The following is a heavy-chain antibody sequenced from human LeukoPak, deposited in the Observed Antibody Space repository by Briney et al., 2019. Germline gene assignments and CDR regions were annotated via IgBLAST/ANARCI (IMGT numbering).Heavy chain of an antibody. J-gene: IGHJ5*02. CDR3: ARVDLGDYDILTGYWPHNWFDP. Sequence: SVKVSCKASGGTFSSYAISWVRQAPGQGLEWMGGIIPIFGTANYAQKFQGRVTITADESTSTAYMELSSLRSEDTAVYYCARVDLGDYDILTGYWPHNWFDPWGQGTLVTVSS. CDR2: IIPIFGTA. V-gene: IGHV1-69*13. D-gene: IGHD3-9*01. CDR1: GGTFSSYA.